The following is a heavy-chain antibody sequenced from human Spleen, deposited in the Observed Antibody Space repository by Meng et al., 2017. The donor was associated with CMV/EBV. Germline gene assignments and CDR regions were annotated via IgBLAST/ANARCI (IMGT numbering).Heavy chain of an antibody. D-gene: IGHD2-2*01. CDR2: IRGGGGTI. Sequence: GESLKISCAASGFTFSSYAMNWVRQAPGKGLEWVSTIRGGGGTIYYADSVKGRFTISRDNSKNTLYLQMNSLRVDDTAVYYCAKDEGILVVPAANDYWGQGTLVTVSS. V-gene: IGHV3-23*01. CDR1: GFTFSSYA. J-gene: IGHJ4*02. CDR3: AKDEGILVVPAANDY.